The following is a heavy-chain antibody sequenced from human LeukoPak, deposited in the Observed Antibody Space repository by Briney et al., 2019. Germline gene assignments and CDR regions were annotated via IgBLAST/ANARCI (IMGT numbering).Heavy chain of an antibody. Sequence: SETLSLTCTVSGGSISSYYWSWIRQAPGKGLEWVGYIYNSGSTNYNPSRKSRVTISVDTSKNQFSLKLSSVTAADTAVYYCARVNSGYFYWFDPWGQGTLVTVSS. CDR3: ARVNSGYFYWFDP. CDR2: IYNSGST. D-gene: IGHD3-22*01. V-gene: IGHV4-59*01. CDR1: GGSISSYY. J-gene: IGHJ5*02.